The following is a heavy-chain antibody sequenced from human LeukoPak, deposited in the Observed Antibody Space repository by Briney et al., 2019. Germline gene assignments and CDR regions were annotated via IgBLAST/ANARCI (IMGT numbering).Heavy chain of an antibody. Sequence: GGSLRLSCAASGFTFSSYAMSWFRQAPGKGLEWVSAISGSGGSTYYADSVKGRFTISRDNSKNTLYLQMNSLRAEDTAVYYCAKDGYDYYYYYMDVWGKGTTVTVSS. CDR2: ISGSGGST. V-gene: IGHV3-23*01. J-gene: IGHJ6*03. CDR1: GFTFSSYA. CDR3: AKDGYDYYYYYMDV. D-gene: IGHD1-1*01.